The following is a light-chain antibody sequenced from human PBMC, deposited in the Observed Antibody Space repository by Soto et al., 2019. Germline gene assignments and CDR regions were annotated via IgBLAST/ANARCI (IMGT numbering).Light chain of an antibody. J-gene: IGLJ1*01. Sequence: QSVLSQSTSVSWSPGQSITISCTGNHNDIGTYDYVSWYQQHPGRAPRLLIHGVTTRPSGISGRFSASKSGLTASLTISGLQPEEEADHYCSSFTSNPIYVFGPGTKVTVL. CDR2: GVT. V-gene: IGLV2-14*03. CDR3: SSFTSNPIYV. CDR1: HNDIGTYDY.